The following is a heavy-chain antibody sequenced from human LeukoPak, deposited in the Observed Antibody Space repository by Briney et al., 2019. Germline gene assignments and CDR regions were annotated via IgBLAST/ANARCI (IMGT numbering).Heavy chain of an antibody. CDR3: ARDMAMIVVVPGTDYYYGMDV. J-gene: IGHJ6*02. CDR1: GGTFSSYA. D-gene: IGHD3-22*01. Sequence: SVKVSCKASGGTFSSYAISWVRQAPGQGLEWMGGIIPIFGTANYAQKFQGRVTITADESTSTAYMELSSLRSEDTAVYYCARDMAMIVVVPGTDYYYGMDVWGQGTTVTVSS. CDR2: IIPIFGTA. V-gene: IGHV1-69*13.